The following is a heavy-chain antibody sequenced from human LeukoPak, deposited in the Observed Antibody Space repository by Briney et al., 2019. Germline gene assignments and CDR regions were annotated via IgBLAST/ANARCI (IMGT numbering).Heavy chain of an antibody. Sequence: GGSLRLSCGASGFTFSNQWMGWVRQAPENGLEWVAIMNVDGTDKYHLDSVEGRFTTSRDNAKKSLYLQMNSLRAEDTAVYYCLGSGDFGWGQGTLVTVSS. CDR1: GFTFSNQW. J-gene: IGHJ4*02. D-gene: IGHD6-25*01. V-gene: IGHV3-7*01. CDR2: MNVDGTDK. CDR3: LGSGDFG.